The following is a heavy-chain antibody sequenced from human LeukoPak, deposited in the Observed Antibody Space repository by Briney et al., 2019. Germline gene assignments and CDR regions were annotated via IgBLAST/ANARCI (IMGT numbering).Heavy chain of an antibody. Sequence: ASVKVSCKASGYTFTSYSLHWERQAPGQRLEWMGWINPGNGKTKYPQTFQGRVTITRDTSASTAYMELRSLRSEDTAVYYCTLFDYDSWSAYLHWGQGALVTVSS. D-gene: IGHD3-3*01. CDR1: GYTFTSYS. V-gene: IGHV1-3*01. J-gene: IGHJ4*02. CDR2: INPGNGKT. CDR3: TLFDYDSWSAYLH.